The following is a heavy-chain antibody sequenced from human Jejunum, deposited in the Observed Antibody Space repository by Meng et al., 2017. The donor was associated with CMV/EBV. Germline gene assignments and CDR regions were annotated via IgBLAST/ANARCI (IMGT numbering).Heavy chain of an antibody. CDR1: GLSFDIKW. CDR2: IKSKKDGATT. CDR3: TAGAPGGTYFDH. D-gene: IGHD3-16*01. Sequence: EVQLVESGGDLVNPGGTRRLSCETSGLSFDIKWMSWVRQAPGKGLEWVGRIKSKKDGATTDYAAPVKGRFTISRDDSKNTVYLQMNSLKTEDTAMYYCTAGAPGGTYFDHWGRGTLVTVSS. J-gene: IGHJ4*02. V-gene: IGHV3-15*01.